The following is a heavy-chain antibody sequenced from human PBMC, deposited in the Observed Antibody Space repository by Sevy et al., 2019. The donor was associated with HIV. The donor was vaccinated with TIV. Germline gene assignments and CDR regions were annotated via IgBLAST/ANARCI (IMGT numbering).Heavy chain of an antibody. D-gene: IGHD1-26*01. J-gene: IGHJ4*02. CDR1: GFTFSSYW. CDR3: ARECSGTYYYFDY. V-gene: IGHV3-74*01. Sequence: GGSLRLSCAASGFTFSSYWMHWVRQAPGKGLVWVSCINSDGSSTNYADSVKGRFTISRDNAKNTLYLQMNSLRAEDTAVYYCARECSGTYYYFDYWGQGTLVTVSS. CDR2: INSDGSST.